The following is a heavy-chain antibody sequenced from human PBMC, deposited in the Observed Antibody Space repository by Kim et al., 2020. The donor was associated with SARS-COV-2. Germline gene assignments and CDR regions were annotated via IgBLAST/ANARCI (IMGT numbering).Heavy chain of an antibody. Sequence: SETLSLTCTVSGDSVRNSNYYWGWIRQSPGKGLEWIGSIYITTNTYFNPSLKSRVTISIDASRNQFSLRLSSVTATDTPVYYCARHFRYGSGGRLHHFD. V-gene: IGHV4-39*01. CDR1: GDSVRNSNYY. CDR3: ARHFRYGSGGRLHHFD. D-gene: IGHD6-19*01. J-gene: IGHJ4*01. CDR2: IYITTNT.